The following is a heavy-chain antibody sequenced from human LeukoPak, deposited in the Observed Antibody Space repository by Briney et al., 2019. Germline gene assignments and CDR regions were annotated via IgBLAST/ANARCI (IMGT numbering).Heavy chain of an antibody. J-gene: IGHJ4*02. CDR2: IYYSGST. CDR1: GVSISSYY. V-gene: IGHV4-59*01. CDR3: ARGEYYDSSGYYY. Sequence: PSETLSLTCTVSGVSISSYYWSWIRQPPGKGLEWVGYIYYSGSTNYNPSLKSRVTISVDTSKTQFSLKLSSVTAADTAVYYCARGEYYDSSGYYYWGQGTLVTVSS. D-gene: IGHD3-22*01.